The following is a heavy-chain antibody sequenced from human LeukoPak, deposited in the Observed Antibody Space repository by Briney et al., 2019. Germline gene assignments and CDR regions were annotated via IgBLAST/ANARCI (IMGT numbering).Heavy chain of an antibody. V-gene: IGHV4-59*01. CDR1: GGSISSYY. J-gene: IGHJ5*02. Sequence: SETLSLTCTVSGGSISSYYWSWIRQPPGKGLEWIGYIYYSGSTNYNPSLKSRVTISVDTSKNQFSLKLSSVTAADTAVYYCAREAASPGGWFDPWGQGTRVTVSS. CDR3: AREAASPGGWFDP. CDR2: IYYSGST. D-gene: IGHD2-2*01.